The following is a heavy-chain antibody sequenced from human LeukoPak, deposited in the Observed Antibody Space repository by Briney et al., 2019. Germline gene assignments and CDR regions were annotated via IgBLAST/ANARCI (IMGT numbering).Heavy chain of an antibody. D-gene: IGHD6-13*01. V-gene: IGHV1-46*01. J-gene: IGHJ5*02. CDR1: GYTFTSYY. CDR3: ARDRGAAAGTSAPFDP. CDR2: INPSGGST. Sequence: GASVRVSCKASGYTFTSYYMHWVRQAPGQGLEWMAVINPSGGSTSYAQKFQGRVTMTRDMSTSTVYMELSSLRSEDTAVYYCARDRGAAAGTSAPFDPWGQGTLVTVSS.